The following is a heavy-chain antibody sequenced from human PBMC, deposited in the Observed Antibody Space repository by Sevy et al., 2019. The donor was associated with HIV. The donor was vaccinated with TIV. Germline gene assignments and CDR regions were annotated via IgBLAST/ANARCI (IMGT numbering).Heavy chain of an antibody. CDR2: LFFGCGKI. CDR3: AREGCSRPHDY. V-gene: IGHV3-23*01. D-gene: IGHD2-8*01. J-gene: IGHJ4*02. CDR1: GFAFYEYS. Sequence: GGSLRLSCAASGFAFYEYSMSWIRQAPGKGLEWVATLFFGCGKINYADSVKGRFTISRDNSKNSFYLQMDNLRVEDTALYYWAREGCSRPHDYWGQGTRVTVSS.